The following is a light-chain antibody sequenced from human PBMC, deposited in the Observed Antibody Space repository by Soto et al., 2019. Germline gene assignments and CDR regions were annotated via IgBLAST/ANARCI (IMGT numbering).Light chain of an antibody. V-gene: IGLV2-8*01. CDR1: SSDVGGYNY. Sequence: QSALTKPPSASGSPGQSVTISCTGTSSDVGGYNYVSWYQQHPGKAPKLMIYEVSKRPSGVPDRFSGSKSGNTASLTVSGLHAEDEDDYYCSSYAGSNVVFVGGTKLTVL. CDR3: SSYAGSNVV. CDR2: EVS. J-gene: IGLJ2*01.